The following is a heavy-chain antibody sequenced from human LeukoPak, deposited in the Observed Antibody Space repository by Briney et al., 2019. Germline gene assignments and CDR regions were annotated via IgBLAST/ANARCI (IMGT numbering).Heavy chain of an antibody. V-gene: IGHV3-30*02. CDR2: IRYDGSNK. Sequence: GGSLRLSCAASGFTFSSYGMHWVRQAPGKGLEWAAFIRYDGSNKYYADSVKGRFTISRDNSKNTLYLQMNSLRAADTAVYYCAKDPPHYRVWDDYDSTVLSYWGQGTLATVSS. CDR1: GFTFSSYG. CDR3: AKDPPHYRVWDDYDSTVLSY. D-gene: IGHD3-22*01. J-gene: IGHJ4*02.